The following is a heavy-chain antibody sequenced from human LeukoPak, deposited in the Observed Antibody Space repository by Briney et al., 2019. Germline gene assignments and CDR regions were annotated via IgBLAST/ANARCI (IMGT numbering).Heavy chain of an antibody. CDR2: ISGSGGST. V-gene: IGHV3-23*01. CDR3: AKDHWELHYFDY. D-gene: IGHD1-26*01. CDR1: GFTFSSYA. J-gene: IGHJ4*02. Sequence: GGTLRLSCAASGFTFSSYAMSWVRQAPGKGLEWVSDISGSGGSTYYAASVKGRFTISRDNSKNTLYLQMNSLRAEDTAVYYCAKDHWELHYFDYWGQGTLVTVSS.